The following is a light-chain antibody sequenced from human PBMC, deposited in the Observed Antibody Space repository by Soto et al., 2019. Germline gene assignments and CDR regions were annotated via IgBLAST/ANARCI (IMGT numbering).Light chain of an antibody. CDR3: QQYYSSVVT. Sequence: DIVMTQSPDSLAVSLGERATINCKSSQSILSSSNNKNSLAWFQQQPGQPPKLLIYWASTRESGVPDRFSGSGSGTDFTLTISSLQAEDVAVYYGQQYYSSVVTFGQGTRLEIK. CDR2: WAS. CDR1: QSILSSSNNKNS. V-gene: IGKV4-1*01. J-gene: IGKJ5*01.